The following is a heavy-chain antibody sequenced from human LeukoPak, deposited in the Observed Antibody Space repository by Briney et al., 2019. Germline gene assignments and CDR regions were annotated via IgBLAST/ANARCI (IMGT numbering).Heavy chain of an antibody. CDR3: ATGPGSGSYFFDY. Sequence: SETLSLTCAVYGGSFSGYYWSWIRQPPGKGLEWIGEINHSGSTNYNPSLQRRVTIAVDTSKNQFSLKLSSVTAADTAVYYCATGPGSGSYFFDYWGQGTLVTVSS. CDR1: GGSFSGYY. J-gene: IGHJ4*02. D-gene: IGHD3-10*01. CDR2: INHSGST. V-gene: IGHV4-34*01.